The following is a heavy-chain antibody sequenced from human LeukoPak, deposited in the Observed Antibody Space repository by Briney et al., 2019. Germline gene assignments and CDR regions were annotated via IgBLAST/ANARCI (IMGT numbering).Heavy chain of an antibody. CDR3: ARGGRDGYNLYDY. CDR1: GGSISSGGYS. V-gene: IGHV4-30-2*01. J-gene: IGHJ4*02. D-gene: IGHD5-24*01. Sequence: SETLSLTCAVSGGSISSGGYSWSWIRQPPGKGLEWIGYIYHSGSTYYNPSLKSRVTLSVDRSKNQFSLKLSSVTAADTAVYYCARGGRDGYNLYDYWGQGTLVTVSS. CDR2: IYHSGST.